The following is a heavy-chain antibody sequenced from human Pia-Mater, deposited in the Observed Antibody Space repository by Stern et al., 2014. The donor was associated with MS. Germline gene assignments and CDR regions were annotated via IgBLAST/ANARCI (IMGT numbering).Heavy chain of an antibody. D-gene: IGHD2-21*01. J-gene: IGHJ4*02. Sequence: QVQLVESGAEVKKPGSSVKVSCKASGDTFSTFSIAWVRQAPGQGLEWMGGIIVLFGTENYAQKFQGRVTFTADVSTSTVYMEMRSLRSGDTAVYYCTRHQEVIAAHWGQGTLVTVSS. CDR2: IIVLFGTE. CDR1: GDTFSTFS. V-gene: IGHV1-69*01. CDR3: TRHQEVIAAH.